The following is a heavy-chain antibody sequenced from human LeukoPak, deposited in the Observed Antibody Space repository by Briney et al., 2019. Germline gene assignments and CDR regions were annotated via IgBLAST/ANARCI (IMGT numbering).Heavy chain of an antibody. CDR3: MTGGHYSGT. CDR1: GFTFSNYA. CDR2: ISGSGGST. J-gene: IGHJ4*02. V-gene: IGHV3-23*01. D-gene: IGHD3-3*01. Sequence: PGGSLRLSCTTSGFTFSNYAMIWVRQAPGKGLEWVSGISGSGGSTYYADSVRGRFTISRDNSKNTLYLQMSSLRAEDTAVYYCMTGGHYSGTWGQGYLVTVSS.